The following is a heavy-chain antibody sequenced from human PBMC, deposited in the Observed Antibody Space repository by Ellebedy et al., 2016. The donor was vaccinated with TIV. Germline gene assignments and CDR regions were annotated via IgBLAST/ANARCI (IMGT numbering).Heavy chain of an antibody. J-gene: IGHJ3*02. CDR1: GFSFTTYS. CDR3: AKDMGWGNERINDAFDI. D-gene: IGHD7-27*01. CDR2: VSHSSITI. V-gene: IGHV3-48*04. Sequence: GESLKISCAASGFSFTTYSMNWVRQAPGQGLERIAYVSHSSITIKYADSVKGRFAVSRDNSKNSLYLQMNSLRVEDTALYYCAKDMGWGNERINDAFDIWGQGTTVTVSS.